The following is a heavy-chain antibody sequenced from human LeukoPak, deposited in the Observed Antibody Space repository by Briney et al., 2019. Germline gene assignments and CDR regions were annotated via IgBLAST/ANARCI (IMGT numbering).Heavy chain of an antibody. J-gene: IGHJ4*02. D-gene: IGHD3-10*01. CDR3: AKGQAFYIDY. CDR1: EFTSSNYG. CDR2: ISFDGTNK. Sequence: GGSLRPSCAASEFTSSNYGMHWVRQAPGKGLEWVTFISFDGTNKYYADSVKGRFTISRYNSKNTLYLQMNSLGPEDTAVYYCAKGQAFYIDYWGQGTLVTVSS. V-gene: IGHV3-30*19.